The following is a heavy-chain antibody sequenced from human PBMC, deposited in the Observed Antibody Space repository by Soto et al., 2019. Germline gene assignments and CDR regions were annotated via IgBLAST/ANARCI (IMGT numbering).Heavy chain of an antibody. Sequence: QVQLVESGGGVVQPGRSLRLSCAASGFTFSSYGMHWVRQAPGKGLEWVAVISYDGSNKYYADSVKGRFTISRDNSKNTLYLQMNSLRAEDTAVYYCAKDRRGGEYPRRAGRAEGMDVWGQGTTVTVSS. D-gene: IGHD3-16*01. CDR1: GFTFSSYG. CDR3: AKDRRGGEYPRRAGRAEGMDV. V-gene: IGHV3-30*18. CDR2: ISYDGSNK. J-gene: IGHJ6*02.